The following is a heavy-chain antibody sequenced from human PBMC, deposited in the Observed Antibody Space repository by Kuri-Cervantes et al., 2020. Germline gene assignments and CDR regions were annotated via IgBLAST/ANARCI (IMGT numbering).Heavy chain of an antibody. CDR3: ARAGEDYYYMDV. CDR2: INPSGGST. J-gene: IGHJ6*03. CDR1: GGIFSSYG. D-gene: IGHD4-17*01. V-gene: IGHV1-46*01. Sequence: ASVKVSCKASGGIFSSYGISWVRQAPGQGLEWMGIINPSGGSTSYAQKFQGRVTMTRDTSTSTVYMELSSLRSEDTAVYYCARAGEDYYYMDVWGKGTTVTVSS.